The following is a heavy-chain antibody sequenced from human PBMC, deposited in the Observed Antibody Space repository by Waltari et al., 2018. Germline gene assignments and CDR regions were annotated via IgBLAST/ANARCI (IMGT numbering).Heavy chain of an antibody. CDR2: IYTSGST. CDR1: GGSISSGSYY. V-gene: IGHV4-61*02. CDR3: ARGDYGGTGAWFDP. D-gene: IGHD4-17*01. J-gene: IGHJ5*02. Sequence: QVQLQESGPGLVKPSQTLSLTCTVSGGSISSGSYYWSWIRQPAGKGLEWIGRIYTSGSTNYNPSLKSRVTISVDTSKNQFSLKLSSVTAADTAVYYCARGDYGGTGAWFDPWGQGTLVTVSS.